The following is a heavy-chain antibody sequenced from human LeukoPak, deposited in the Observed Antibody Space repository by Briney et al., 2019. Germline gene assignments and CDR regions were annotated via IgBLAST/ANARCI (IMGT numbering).Heavy chain of an antibody. D-gene: IGHD3-10*01. Sequence: PGRSLRLSCAASGFTFDDYAMHWVRQAPGKGLEWVSGISWNSGSIGYADSVKGRFTISRDNAKNSLYLQMNSLRAEDTALYYCAKGGTPIVWFGELLYEAFDIWGQGTMVTVSS. CDR1: GFTFDDYA. V-gene: IGHV3-9*01. CDR2: ISWNSGSI. CDR3: AKGGTPIVWFGELLYEAFDI. J-gene: IGHJ3*02.